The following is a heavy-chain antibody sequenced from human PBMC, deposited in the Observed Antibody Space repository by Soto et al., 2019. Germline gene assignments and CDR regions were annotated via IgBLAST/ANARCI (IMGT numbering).Heavy chain of an antibody. Sequence: GGSLRLSCAASGFTVCSKYMTWVRQAPGKGLEWVSVIYGGGTTYYADSVKGRFTISRDNSKNTLYLQMNSLRAEDTAVYYCVQTTGWPGFDFWGQGTLVTVSS. V-gene: IGHV3-53*01. CDR2: IYGGGTT. D-gene: IGHD6-19*01. J-gene: IGHJ4*02. CDR1: GFTVCSKY. CDR3: VQTTGWPGFDF.